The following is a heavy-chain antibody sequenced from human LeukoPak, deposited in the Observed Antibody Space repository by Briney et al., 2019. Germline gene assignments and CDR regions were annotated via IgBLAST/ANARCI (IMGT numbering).Heavy chain of an antibody. Sequence: ASVKVSCKASGYTFTSYGINWVRQATGQGLEWMGWMNPNSDNTGYAQKFQGRVTITRNTSISTAYMELSSLRSEDTAVYYCARVEGLDTMIVVSDAFDIWGQGTMVTVSS. CDR2: MNPNSDNT. CDR3: ARVEGLDTMIVVSDAFDI. CDR1: GYTFTSYG. V-gene: IGHV1-8*03. D-gene: IGHD3-22*01. J-gene: IGHJ3*02.